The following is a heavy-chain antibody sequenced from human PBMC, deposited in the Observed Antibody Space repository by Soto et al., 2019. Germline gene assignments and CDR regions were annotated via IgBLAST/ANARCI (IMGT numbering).Heavy chain of an antibody. CDR2: ISGSGGST. Sequence: EVQLLESGGGLVQPGGSLRLSCAASGFTFSSYAMSWVRQAPGKGLEWVSAISGSGGSTYYADSVKGRFTISRDNSKNTLYLQMNSLRAEDTAVDYCAKGERITMIVVVIPHPGYFQHWGQGTLVTVSS. CDR1: GFTFSSYA. V-gene: IGHV3-23*01. CDR3: AKGERITMIVVVIPHPGYFQH. D-gene: IGHD3-22*01. J-gene: IGHJ1*01.